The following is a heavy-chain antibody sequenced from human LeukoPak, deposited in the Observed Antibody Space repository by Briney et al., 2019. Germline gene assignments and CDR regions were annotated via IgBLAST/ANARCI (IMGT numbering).Heavy chain of an antibody. V-gene: IGHV1-69*13. D-gene: IGHD5-24*01. Sequence: ASVKVSCKASGGTFSSYAISWVRQAPGQGLEWMGGIIPIFGTANYAQKFQGRVTITADESTSTAYMELSSLRSDDTAVYYCARDSSWLQLPFDYWGQGTLVTVSS. CDR2: IIPIFGTA. CDR1: GGTFSSYA. CDR3: ARDSSWLQLPFDY. J-gene: IGHJ4*02.